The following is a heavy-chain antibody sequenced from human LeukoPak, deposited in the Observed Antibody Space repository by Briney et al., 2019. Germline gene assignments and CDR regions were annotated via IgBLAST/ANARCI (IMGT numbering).Heavy chain of an antibody. CDR2: ISRNGGST. J-gene: IGHJ4*02. Sequence: GGSLRLSCAASGFTFDDYGMSWVRQAPGKGLEYVSAISRNGGSTYYANSVKGRFTISRDNSKNTLYLQMGSLRAEDMAVYYCARVVSDRSDFFDYWGQGTLVTVSS. CDR3: ARVVSDRSDFFDY. CDR1: GFTFDDYG. V-gene: IGHV3-64*01. D-gene: IGHD3-22*01.